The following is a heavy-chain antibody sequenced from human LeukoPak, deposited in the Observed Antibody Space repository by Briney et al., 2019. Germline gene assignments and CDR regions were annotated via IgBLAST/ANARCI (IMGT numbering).Heavy chain of an antibody. D-gene: IGHD1-1*01. CDR3: ARDAGGRTQREGWFDP. Sequence: GGSLRLSCAASGFTFSDYSMSWVRQTPGKGLEWVASTSSGSSWIYYADSVRGRFTISRDNAKNLLYLQMNSLRVEDTAIYYCARDAGGRTQREGWFDPWGQGTLVTVSS. V-gene: IGHV3-21*06. CDR2: TSSGSSWI. CDR1: GFTFSDYS. J-gene: IGHJ5*02.